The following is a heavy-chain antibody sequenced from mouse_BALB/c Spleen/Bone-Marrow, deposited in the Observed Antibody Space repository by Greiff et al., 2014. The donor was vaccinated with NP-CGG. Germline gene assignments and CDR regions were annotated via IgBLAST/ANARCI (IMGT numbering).Heavy chain of an antibody. D-gene: IGHD1-1*01. CDR1: GYTFTNYW. V-gene: IGHV1-7*01. Sequence: QVQLKESGAELAKPGASVKMSCKASGYTFTNYWMHWVKQRPGQGLEWIGYINPSTGYTEYNQKFKDKATLTADKSSSTAYMQLSSLRSEDSAVYYCARIYYYGRDYWGQGTTLTVSS. J-gene: IGHJ2*01. CDR3: ARIYYYGRDY. CDR2: INPSTGYT.